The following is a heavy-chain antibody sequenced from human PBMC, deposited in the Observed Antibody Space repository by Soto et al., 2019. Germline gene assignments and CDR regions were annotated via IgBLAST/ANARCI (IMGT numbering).Heavy chain of an antibody. CDR1: GGTFSSYA. CDR3: ARDRRITGTTGSYYYYGMDV. V-gene: IGHV1-69*01. Sequence: QVQLAQSGAEVKKPGSSVKVSCKASGGTFSSYAISWVRQAPGQGLEWMGGIIPIFGTANYAQKFQGRVTITADESTSTAYMELSSLRSEDTAVYYCARDRRITGTTGSYYYYGMDVWGQGTTVTVSS. D-gene: IGHD1-20*01. CDR2: IIPIFGTA. J-gene: IGHJ6*02.